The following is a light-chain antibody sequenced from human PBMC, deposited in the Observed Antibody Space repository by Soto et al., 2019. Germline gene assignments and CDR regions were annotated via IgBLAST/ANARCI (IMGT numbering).Light chain of an antibody. CDR2: DAS. Sequence: EIVLTQSPATLSLSPGERATLSCRASQSVSSYLAWYQQKPGQAPRLLIYDASNRATGILARFSGSGSGTDSTLTISSLEPEDFAVYYCQQRSNWPLTFGGGTKVEIK. CDR3: QQRSNWPLT. J-gene: IGKJ4*01. CDR1: QSVSSY. V-gene: IGKV3-11*01.